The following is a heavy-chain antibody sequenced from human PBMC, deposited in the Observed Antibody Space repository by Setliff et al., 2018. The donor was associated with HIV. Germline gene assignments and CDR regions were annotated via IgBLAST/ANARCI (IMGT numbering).Heavy chain of an antibody. CDR2: IYYSGST. J-gene: IGHJ4*02. D-gene: IGHD3-3*01. CDR3: ARGFRSGRIFGIDY. Sequence: SETLSLTCTVSGGSISSHYWNWIRQPPGKGLEWIGYIYYSGSTNYNPSLQSRVTISVDKSNNHFSLKLSSVTAADTAVYYCARGFRSGRIFGIDYWGQGTLVTVSS. CDR1: GGSISSHY. V-gene: IGHV4-59*11.